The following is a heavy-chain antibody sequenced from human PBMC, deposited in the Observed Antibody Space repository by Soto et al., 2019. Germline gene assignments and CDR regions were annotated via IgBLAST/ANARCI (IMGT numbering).Heavy chain of an antibody. V-gene: IGHV4-34*01. J-gene: IGHJ6*02. CDR2: INQSGST. D-gene: IGHD3-10*01. CDR3: VSDLGGLPSPSGSYNGLAV. CDR1: RRYC. Sequence: RRYCNIGCRLLPGKRMEWIGEINQSGSTKYNPSLKSRVTISVETSKNQFSLKRSSVTAADTAVYYCVSDLGGLPSPSGSYNGLAVWGQCTTVT.